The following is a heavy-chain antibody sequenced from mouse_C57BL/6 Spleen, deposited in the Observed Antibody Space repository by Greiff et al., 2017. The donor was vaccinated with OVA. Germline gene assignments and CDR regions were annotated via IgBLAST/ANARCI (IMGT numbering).Heavy chain of an antibody. Sequence: QVQLKESGPGILQSSQTLSLTCSFSGFSLSTSGMGVSWIRQPSGKGLEWLAHIYWDDDKRYNPSLKSRLTISKDTSRNQVFLKITSVDTADTATYDCARETAQARAMDYWGQGTSVTVSS. J-gene: IGHJ4*01. D-gene: IGHD3-2*02. CDR3: ARETAQARAMDY. CDR2: IYWDDDK. V-gene: IGHV8-12*01. CDR1: GFSLSTSGMG.